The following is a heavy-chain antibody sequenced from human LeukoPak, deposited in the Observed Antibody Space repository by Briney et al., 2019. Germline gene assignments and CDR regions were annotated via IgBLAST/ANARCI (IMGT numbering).Heavy chain of an antibody. CDR3: AKVRSPITTFGTFDY. D-gene: IGHD3-10*02. CDR1: GFTFSSYG. J-gene: IGHJ4*02. Sequence: PGGSLRLSCAASGFTFSSYGMHWVRQAPGKGLEWVAFIRYDGSNNYYADSVKGRFTISRDNSKNTLYLQMNSLRAEDTAVYYCAKVRSPITTFGTFDYWGQGTLVTVSS. CDR2: IRYDGSNN. V-gene: IGHV3-30*02.